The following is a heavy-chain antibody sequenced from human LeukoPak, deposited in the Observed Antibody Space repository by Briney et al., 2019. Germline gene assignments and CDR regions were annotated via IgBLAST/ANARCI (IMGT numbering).Heavy chain of an antibody. D-gene: IGHD2-15*01. Sequence: ASVKVSCKASGYTFTSYAVHWVRQAPGQRLEWMGWINAGNGNTKYSQKFQGRVTITRDTSASTAYMELSSLRSKDTAVYYCARALVVVAANRFDPWGQGTLVTVSS. CDR1: GYTFTSYA. J-gene: IGHJ5*02. CDR3: ARALVVVAANRFDP. CDR2: INAGNGNT. V-gene: IGHV1-3*01.